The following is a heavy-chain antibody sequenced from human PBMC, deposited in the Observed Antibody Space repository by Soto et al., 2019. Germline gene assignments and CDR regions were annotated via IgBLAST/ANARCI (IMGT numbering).Heavy chain of an antibody. V-gene: IGHV3-48*02. CDR2: ISSSGSTI. Sequence: EVQLVESGGGLVQPGGSLRLSCAASGFTFSSYSMNWVRQAPGKGLEWVSYISSSGSTIYYADSVKGRFTISRDNAKNSRYLQMNSLRDEDTAVYYGARGNPSTMIVVVAPDFDYWGQGTLVTVSS. CDR1: GFTFSSYS. J-gene: IGHJ4*02. D-gene: IGHD3-22*01. CDR3: ARGNPSTMIVVVAPDFDY.